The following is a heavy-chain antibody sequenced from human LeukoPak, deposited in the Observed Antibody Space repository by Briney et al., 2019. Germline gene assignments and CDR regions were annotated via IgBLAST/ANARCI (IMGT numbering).Heavy chain of an antibody. Sequence: SSETLSLTCAVYVGSFSSYYWSWIRQPPGKGLEWIGEINHSGSTNYNPTLKSRVTVSVDTSKNQFSLKLSSVTAADTAVYYCARGEPYYDYVWGSYRLDWFDPWGQGTLVTVSS. CDR2: INHSGST. CDR1: VGSFSSYY. CDR3: ARGEPYYDYVWGSYRLDWFDP. J-gene: IGHJ5*02. D-gene: IGHD3-16*02. V-gene: IGHV4-34*01.